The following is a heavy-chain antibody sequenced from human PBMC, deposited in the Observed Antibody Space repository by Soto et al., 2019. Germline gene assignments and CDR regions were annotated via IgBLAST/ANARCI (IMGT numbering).Heavy chain of an antibody. CDR3: AIDVLSSHYSGMAV. Sequence: PGGSLRLSCAASGFTFSGSGMHWVRQAPGKGLEWLAVISYDGSDKYFADSVKGRFTVSRDNSKNTLFLQMNSLGAEDTAVYYCAIDVLSSHYSGMAVWGQGTTVTVSS. V-gene: IGHV3-30*03. CDR2: ISYDGSDK. D-gene: IGHD6-6*01. CDR1: GFTFSGSG. J-gene: IGHJ6*02.